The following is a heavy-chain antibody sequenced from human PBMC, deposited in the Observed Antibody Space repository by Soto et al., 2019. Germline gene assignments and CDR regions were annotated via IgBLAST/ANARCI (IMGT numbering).Heavy chain of an antibody. D-gene: IGHD6-6*01. J-gene: IGHJ6*02. CDR1: GGSFSGFY. CDR2: INHSGST. Sequence: SETLSLTCAVYGGSFSGFYWTWIRQPPGKGLEWIGEINHSGSTSYNPSLKSRVTIAVDTSKNQVSLRLISVSAADTAVYYCASGRTRTARPSLRYYYYGLDVWGQGTTVTVSS. CDR3: ASGRTRTARPSLRYYYYGLDV. V-gene: IGHV4-34*01.